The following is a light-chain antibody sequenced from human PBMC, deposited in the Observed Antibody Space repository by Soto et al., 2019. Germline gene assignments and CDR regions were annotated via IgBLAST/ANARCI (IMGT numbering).Light chain of an antibody. J-gene: IGLJ2*01. Sequence: QSVLTQPPSASGTPGQRVTISCSGSNSNIGSNTVNWYQQLPGTAPKLLIYNNNQRPSGVPDRFSGSKSGSSASLAISGLQAVDEADHHCAAWDHILNGHVAFGGGTKLTVL. CDR3: AAWDHILNGHVA. CDR1: NSNIGSNT. CDR2: NNN. V-gene: IGLV1-44*01.